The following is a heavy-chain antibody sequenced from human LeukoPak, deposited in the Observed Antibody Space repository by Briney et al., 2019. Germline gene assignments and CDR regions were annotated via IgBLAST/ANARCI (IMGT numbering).Heavy chain of an antibody. Sequence: SVKVSCKASGGTFSSYAISWVRQAPGQGLEWMGGIIPIFGTANYAQKFQGRVTITTDESTSTAYVELSSLRSEDTAVYYCARATVVTEGGYFDYWGQGTLVTVSS. CDR1: GGTFSSYA. J-gene: IGHJ4*02. CDR2: IIPIFGTA. V-gene: IGHV1-69*05. CDR3: ARATVVTEGGYFDY. D-gene: IGHD4-23*01.